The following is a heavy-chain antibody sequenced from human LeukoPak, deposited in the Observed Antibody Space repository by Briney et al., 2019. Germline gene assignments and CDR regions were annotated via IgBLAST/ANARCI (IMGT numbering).Heavy chain of an antibody. D-gene: IGHD5-12*01. Sequence: ASVKVSCKASGYIFTNYYMHWVRQAPGQGLEWMGWINPNSGGTNYAQKFQGRVTMTRDTSISTAYMELSRLRSDDTAVYYCARDSREYIVATIWGQGTLVTVSS. CDR3: ARDSREYIVATI. CDR1: GYIFTNYY. CDR2: INPNSGGT. V-gene: IGHV1-2*02. J-gene: IGHJ4*02.